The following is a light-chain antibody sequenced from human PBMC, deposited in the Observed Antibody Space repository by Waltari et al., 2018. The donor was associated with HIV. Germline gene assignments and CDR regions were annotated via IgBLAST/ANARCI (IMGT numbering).Light chain of an antibody. J-gene: IGKJ5*01. CDR2: GAS. Sequence: EIVMTQSPATVSVSPGESATLSCRASQSISSSLAWYQHKPGQAPRLLIYGASNRAYGIPARFSGSGSGTEFTLTISSLQSEDFAVYFCQQYDKWPPITFGQGTRLEIK. CDR1: QSISSS. V-gene: IGKV3-15*01. CDR3: QQYDKWPPIT.